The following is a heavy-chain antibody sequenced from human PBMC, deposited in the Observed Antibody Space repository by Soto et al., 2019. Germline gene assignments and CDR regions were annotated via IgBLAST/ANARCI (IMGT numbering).Heavy chain of an antibody. V-gene: IGHV1-69*12. CDR2: IIPIVGTA. CDR3: ARDWQGDGDYLFYFDY. J-gene: IGHJ4*02. D-gene: IGHD3-16*01. CDR1: GGTFSSYA. Sequence: QVQLVQSGAEVKKPGSSVKVSCRASGGTFSSYAISWVRQAPGQGLEWMGGIIPIVGTANYAQKFQGRVTITADESTSTAYMELSSLRSEDTAVYYCARDWQGDGDYLFYFDYWGQGTLVTVSS.